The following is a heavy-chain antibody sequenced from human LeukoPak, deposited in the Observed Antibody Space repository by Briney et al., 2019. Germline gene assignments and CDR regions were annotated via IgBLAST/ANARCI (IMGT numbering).Heavy chain of an antibody. J-gene: IGHJ4*02. CDR2: INHSGST. D-gene: IGHD6-19*01. Sequence: SETLSLTCDVYSGSFSGNYWSWIRQPPGKGLEWIGEINHSGSTNYNPSLKSRVTLSVDTSKNQVSLKLTSVSAADTAVYYCALRNGHSSSWGDYWGQGPLVTVP. CDR3: ALRNGHSSSWGDY. V-gene: IGHV4-34*01. CDR1: SGSFSGNY.